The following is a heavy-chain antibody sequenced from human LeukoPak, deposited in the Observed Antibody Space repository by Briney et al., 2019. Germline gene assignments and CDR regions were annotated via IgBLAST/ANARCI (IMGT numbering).Heavy chain of an antibody. V-gene: IGHV4-39*01. CDR3: ARGSELLRYFDWLLSKTEGNNWFDP. D-gene: IGHD3-9*01. CDR2: IHYSGST. Sequence: SETLSLTCTVSGGSISSSNYYWAWIRQPPGKGLEWIGNIHYSGSTYYNASLNSRITMSIDTSKNRFSLRLSSVTAADTAVYYCARGSELLRYFDWLLSKTEGNNWFDPWGQGTLVTVSS. CDR1: GGSISSSNYY. J-gene: IGHJ5*02.